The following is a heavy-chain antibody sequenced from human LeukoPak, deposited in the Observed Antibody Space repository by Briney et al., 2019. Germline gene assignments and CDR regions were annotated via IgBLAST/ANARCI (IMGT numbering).Heavy chain of an antibody. Sequence: GGSLRLSCAASGFTFSSYDMHWVRQAPGKGLEWVARISYDGSDQDYADSVKGRFTISRDNSKNTLYLQMNSLRAEDTAVYYCAKDPYYYDSSGYYFDYWGQGTLVTVSS. J-gene: IGHJ4*02. D-gene: IGHD3-22*01. V-gene: IGHV3-30-3*01. CDR3: AKDPYYYDSSGYYFDY. CDR2: ISYDGSDQ. CDR1: GFTFSSYD.